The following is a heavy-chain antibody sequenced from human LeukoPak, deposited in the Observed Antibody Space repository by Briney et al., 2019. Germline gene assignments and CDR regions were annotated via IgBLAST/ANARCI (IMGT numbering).Heavy chain of an antibody. CDR1: GGSISSSNW. J-gene: IGHJ5*02. CDR3: AREKDYVGGVGWFDP. D-gene: IGHD4-17*01. CDR2: IYHSGST. Sequence: PSGTLSLTCAVSGGSISSSNWWSWVRQPPGKGLEWIGEIYHSGSTNYNPSLKSRVTISVDKSKNQFSLKLSSVTAADTAVYYCAREKDYVGGVGWFDPWGQGTLVTVSS. V-gene: IGHV4-4*02.